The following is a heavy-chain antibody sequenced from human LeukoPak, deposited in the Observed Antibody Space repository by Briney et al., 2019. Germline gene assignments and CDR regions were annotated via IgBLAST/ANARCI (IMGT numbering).Heavy chain of an antibody. CDR3: ARDGYSYGPHAGAFDI. CDR2: IYYSGST. D-gene: IGHD5-18*01. J-gene: IGHJ3*02. Sequence: SETLSLTCTVSGGSISSYYWSWIRQPPGKGLEWIGYIYYSGSTNYNPSLKNRVTISVDTSKNQFSLKLSSVTAADTAVYYCARDGYSYGPHAGAFDIWGQGTMVTVSS. CDR1: GGSISSYY. V-gene: IGHV4-59*01.